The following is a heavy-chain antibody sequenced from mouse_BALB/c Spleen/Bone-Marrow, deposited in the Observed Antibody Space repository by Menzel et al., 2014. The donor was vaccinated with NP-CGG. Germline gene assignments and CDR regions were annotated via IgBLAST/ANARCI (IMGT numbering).Heavy chain of an antibody. D-gene: IGHD2-12*01. J-gene: IGHJ2*01. CDR1: GYTFTNYW. CDR2: INPTTDYT. Sequence: VQLQQSGTELAKPGASVKMSCKASGYTFTNYWMPWVKHRPGQGLEWIGYINPTTDYTDYNQKFKDKATLTADKSSSTAYMQLSSLTAEDSAVYYCARLHDSWGQGTTLTVSS. CDR3: ARLHDS. V-gene: IGHV1-7*01.